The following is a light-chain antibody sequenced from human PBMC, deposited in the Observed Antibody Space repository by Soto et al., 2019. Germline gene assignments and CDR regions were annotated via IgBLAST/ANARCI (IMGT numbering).Light chain of an antibody. J-gene: IGLJ1*01. CDR1: SSDVGGYDY. Sequence: QSVLSQPPSASGSPGQSVTISCTGTSSDVGGYDYVSWYQQHPGKAPKLMIYEVSKRPSGVPARFSGSKSGNTASLTVSGLQAEDEADYYCSSYTSSSTYVFGTGTKVTVL. CDR2: EVS. V-gene: IGLV2-8*01. CDR3: SSYTSSSTYV.